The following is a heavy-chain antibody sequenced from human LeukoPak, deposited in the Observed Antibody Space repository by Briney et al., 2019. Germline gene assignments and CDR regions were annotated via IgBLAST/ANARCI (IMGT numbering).Heavy chain of an antibody. J-gene: IGHJ4*02. Sequence: PGGSLRLSCAASGFTFSSYSMNWVRQAPGKGLEWVAFISYDGSDKYYAESVKGQFTVSRDNSKHTLYLQMNSLRVEDTAVYYCAKDRGWCFEYWGQGTLVTVSS. CDR2: ISYDGSDK. D-gene: IGHD6-19*01. CDR1: GFTFSSYS. V-gene: IGHV3-30*18. CDR3: AKDRGWCFEY.